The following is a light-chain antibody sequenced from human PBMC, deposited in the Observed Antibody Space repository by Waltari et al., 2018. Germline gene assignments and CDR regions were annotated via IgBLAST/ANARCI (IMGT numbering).Light chain of an antibody. CDR2: YDD. CDR3: SAWDDSLNGPV. Sequence: QSVLTQPPSVSEAPRQRVTISCSGSRSNIGNNVVNWYQQLPGKAPKLLIYYDDLLPSGVSDRFSGSKAGTSASLDISGLQSEDEADYYCSAWDDSLNGPVFGGGTKLTVL. J-gene: IGLJ2*01. CDR1: RSNIGNNV. V-gene: IGLV1-36*01.